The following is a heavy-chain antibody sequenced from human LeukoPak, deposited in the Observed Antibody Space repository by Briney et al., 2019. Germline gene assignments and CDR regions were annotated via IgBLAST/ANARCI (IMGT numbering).Heavy chain of an antibody. CDR1: GFTVANTR. CDR2: IYRDGTA. CDR3: IRERFGDYAEN. D-gene: IGHD4-17*01. V-gene: IGHV3-53*03. Sequence: GGSLRLSCVGSGFTVANTRMGWVRQPPGKGLEWVSVIYRDGTASYADSVKGRFTISGDISKNTVYLQMNNLRAEDTAIYYCIRERFGDYAENWGQGTLVTVSS. J-gene: IGHJ4*02.